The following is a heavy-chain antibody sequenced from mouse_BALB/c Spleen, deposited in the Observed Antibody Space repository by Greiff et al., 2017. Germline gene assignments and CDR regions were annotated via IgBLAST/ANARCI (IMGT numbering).Heavy chain of an antibody. CDR1: RYSITSDYA. CDR2: ISYSGST. Sequence: EVQLVESGPGLVKPSQSLSLTCTVTRYSITSDYAWNWIRQFPGNKLEWMGYISYSGSTSYNPSLKSRISITRDTSKNQFFLQLNSVTTEDTATYYCAREGVGGTYFDYWGQGTTLTVSS. J-gene: IGHJ2*01. V-gene: IGHV3-2*02. D-gene: IGHD1-1*02. CDR3: AREGVGGTYFDY.